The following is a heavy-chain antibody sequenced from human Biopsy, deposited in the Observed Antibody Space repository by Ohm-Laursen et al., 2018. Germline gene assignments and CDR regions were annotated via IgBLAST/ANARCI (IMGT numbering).Heavy chain of an antibody. CDR2: INPTGGTT. CDR3: ARDETGSSVFGPYYYGMDV. CDR1: GYSFTKYY. D-gene: IGHD3-9*01. J-gene: IGHJ6*02. Sequence: ASVKVSCKASGYSFTKYYINWVRQAPGQGLEWMGIINPTGGTTSYAEKFQGRVTLTRDTSTGTVYLELNSLIYEDTALYYCARDETGSSVFGPYYYGMDVRGQGTTVTVSS. V-gene: IGHV1-46*01.